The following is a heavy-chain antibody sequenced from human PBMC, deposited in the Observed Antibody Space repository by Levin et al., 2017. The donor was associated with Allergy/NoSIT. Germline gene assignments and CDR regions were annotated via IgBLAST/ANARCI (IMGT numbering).Heavy chain of an antibody. V-gene: IGHV3-11*01. Sequence: KTGGSLRLSCAAFGFSFSDYYMSWIRQAPGKGLEWISYISSDSGTLYYADSVKGRFTISRDNAKKSLYLQMNSLRGDDTAVYYCARDRIASSSSTLFDYWGQGALVTVSS. J-gene: IGHJ4*02. CDR3: ARDRIASSSSTLFDY. CDR1: GFSFSDYY. CDR2: ISSDSGTL. D-gene: IGHD6-6*01.